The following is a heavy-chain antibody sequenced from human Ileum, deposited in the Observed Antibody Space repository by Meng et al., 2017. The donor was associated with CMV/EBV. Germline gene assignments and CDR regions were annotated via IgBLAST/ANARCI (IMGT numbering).Heavy chain of an antibody. J-gene: IGHJ2*01. CDR1: EFAVANNN. CDR3: ASFKHQMIGGIYWYFDL. V-gene: IGHV3-66*02. D-gene: IGHD3-22*01. CDR2: IYRDGTT. Sequence: EFAVANNNMSLVRQAPGKGLEWISIIYRDGTTYYADSMKGRFTISRDNSKNTLFLQMNSLRAEDTAVYYCASFKHQMIGGIYWYFDLWGRGTLVTVSS.